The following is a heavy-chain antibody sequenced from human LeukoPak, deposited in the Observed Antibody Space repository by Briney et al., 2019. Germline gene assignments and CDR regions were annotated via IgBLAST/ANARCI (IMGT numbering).Heavy chain of an antibody. CDR1: GGSLSSSSFY. J-gene: IGHJ4*02. V-gene: IGHV4-39*01. D-gene: IGHD6-19*01. Sequence: SETLSLTCTVSGGSLSSSSFYWAWIRQPPGKGLEWIAMLHYDGTTYYNPSLRSRVSISIDTSKNQFSLKLNSVTAADTAVYYCASQRVWVSGWQIDSWGQGTLVTVSS. CDR2: LHYDGTT. CDR3: ASQRVWVSGWQIDS.